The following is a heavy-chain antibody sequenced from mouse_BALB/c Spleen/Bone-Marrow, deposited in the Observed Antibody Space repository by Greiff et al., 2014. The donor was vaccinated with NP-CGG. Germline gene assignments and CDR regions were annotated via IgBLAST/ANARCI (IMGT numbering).Heavy chain of an antibody. CDR2: IDPYSGGT. J-gene: IGHJ4*01. CDR1: GYAFTNYN. Sequence: EVKLMESGPELVKPGASVKVSCKASGYAFTNYNMFWVKQSHGKSLEWIGYIDPYSGGTNCNQKFKGKATLTVDKSSSTAYMHLNSLTSEDSAVYYCARELSRAMDYWGQGNSVTVSS. V-gene: IGHV1S135*01. CDR3: ARELSRAMDY. D-gene: IGHD2-12*01.